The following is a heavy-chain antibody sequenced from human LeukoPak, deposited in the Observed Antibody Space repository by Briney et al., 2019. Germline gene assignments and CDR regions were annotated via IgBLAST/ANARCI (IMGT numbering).Heavy chain of an antibody. V-gene: IGHV3-30*18. D-gene: IGHD6-19*01. J-gene: IGHJ3*02. Sequence: GGSLRLSCAASGFTFSSYGMHWVRQAPGKGLEWVAVISYDGSNKYYADSVKGRFTISRDNSKNTLYLQMNSLRAEDTAVYYCAKVEGYSSGWYHDAFDIWGQGTMVTVSS. CDR1: GFTFSSYG. CDR2: ISYDGSNK. CDR3: AKVEGYSSGWYHDAFDI.